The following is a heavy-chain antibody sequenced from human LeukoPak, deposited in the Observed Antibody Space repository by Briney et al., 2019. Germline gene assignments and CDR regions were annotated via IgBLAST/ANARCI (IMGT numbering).Heavy chain of an antibody. Sequence: GGSLRLSCAASGFTFSSYWMSWVRQAPGKGLEWVANIKQDGSEKYYVDSVKGRFTISRDNAKNSLYLQMNSLRAEDTAVYYCARVWIVVVPAANDYWGQGTLVTVSS. CDR3: ARVWIVVVPAANDY. J-gene: IGHJ4*02. D-gene: IGHD2-2*01. CDR1: GFTFSSYW. V-gene: IGHV3-7*01. CDR2: IKQDGSEK.